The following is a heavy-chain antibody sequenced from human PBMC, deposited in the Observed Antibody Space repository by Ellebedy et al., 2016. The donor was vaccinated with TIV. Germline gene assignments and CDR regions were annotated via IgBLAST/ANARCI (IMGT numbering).Heavy chain of an antibody. Sequence: GGSLRLXXAASGFTFSSYAMHWVRQAPGKGLEWVANIKQDGSEKYYVDSMKGRFTISRDNAKNSLYLQMNSLRAEDTPVYYCARERRSGGYRDDYWGQGTLVTVSS. CDR1: GFTFSSYA. V-gene: IGHV3-7*04. CDR3: ARERRSGGYRDDY. D-gene: IGHD2-15*01. CDR2: IKQDGSEK. J-gene: IGHJ4*02.